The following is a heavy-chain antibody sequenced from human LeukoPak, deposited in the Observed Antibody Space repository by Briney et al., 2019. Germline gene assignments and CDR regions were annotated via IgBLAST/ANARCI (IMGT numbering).Heavy chain of an antibody. V-gene: IGHV1-18*01. CDR3: ARDVSPENSAYDWAIYYYYTMDV. D-gene: IGHD5-12*01. J-gene: IGHJ6*02. CDR2: ISGYNGNT. Sequence: GASVKVSCKASGYTFTSYAISWVRQAPGQGLECMGWISGYNGNTNYAQKLQGRVTMTTDTSTTTAYMELRSLRSDDTAVYYCARDVSPENSAYDWAIYYYYTMDVWGQGTTVTVSS. CDR1: GYTFTSYA.